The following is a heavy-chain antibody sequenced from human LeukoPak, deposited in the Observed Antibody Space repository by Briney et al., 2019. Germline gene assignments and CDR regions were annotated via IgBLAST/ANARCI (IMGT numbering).Heavy chain of an antibody. V-gene: IGHV3-30*03. D-gene: IGHD1/OR15-1a*01. CDR2: VSRDGGTK. Sequence: GTSLRLSCSASGFTFRNYGIHWVRQAPGKGLEWVIVVSRDGGTKYYSDSVKGRFTISRDNSENTLYLQMNSMRADDTAAYYCARRTALEQYFDYWGQGTLVTVSS. CDR1: GFTFRNYG. CDR3: ARRTALEQYFDY. J-gene: IGHJ4*02.